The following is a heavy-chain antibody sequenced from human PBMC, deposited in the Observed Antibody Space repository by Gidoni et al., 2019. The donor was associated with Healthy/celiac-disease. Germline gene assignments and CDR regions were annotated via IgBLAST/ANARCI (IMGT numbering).Heavy chain of an antibody. J-gene: IGHJ4*02. D-gene: IGHD2-21*02. CDR1: GFSLSTSGVG. Sequence: QITLKESGPTLVKPTQTLTLTCTFSGFSLSTSGVGVGWIRQPQGKALEWLALIYWDDDKRYRPSLKSRLTITKDTSKNQVVLTMTNMDPVDTATYYCAHSPRYCGGDCLSFDYWGQGTLVTVSS. V-gene: IGHV2-5*02. CDR2: IYWDDDK. CDR3: AHSPRYCGGDCLSFDY.